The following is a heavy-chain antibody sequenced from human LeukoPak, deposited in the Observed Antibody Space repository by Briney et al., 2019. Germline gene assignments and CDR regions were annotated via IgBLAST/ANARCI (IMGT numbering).Heavy chain of an antibody. V-gene: IGHV3-74*01. J-gene: IGHJ4*02. CDR3: VRDGQGSTPLDY. Sequence: GGSLRLSCAASGFTFSSHWMHWVRHAPGKGLVWVSGISSDGSRPRYADSVNGRFTISRDNAKNTLYLQVNSLRAEDTAVYFCVRDGQGSTPLDYWGQGTLVTVSS. CDR1: GFTFSSHW. CDR2: ISSDGSRP. D-gene: IGHD1-26*01.